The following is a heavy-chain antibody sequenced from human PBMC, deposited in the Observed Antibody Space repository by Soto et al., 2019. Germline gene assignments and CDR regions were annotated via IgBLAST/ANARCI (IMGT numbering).Heavy chain of an antibody. CDR1: VFPFSSYD. D-gene: IGHD6-19*01. V-gene: IGHV3-48*03. J-gene: IGHJ4*02. CDR2: ISGSGTTI. CDR3: ARGYTGGWSRGGYFDY. Sequence: PGGSLRLSCVASVFPFSSYDMNWFRQAPGKGPEWVSHISGSGTTIYYADSVRGRFTISRDNAKNSLYLQMSSLRAEDRAIYYCARGYTGGWSRGGYFDYWGQGTLVTVSS.